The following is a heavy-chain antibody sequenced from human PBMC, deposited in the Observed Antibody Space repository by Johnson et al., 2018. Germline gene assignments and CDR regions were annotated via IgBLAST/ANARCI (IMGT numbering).Heavy chain of an antibody. CDR1: GYTFTSYD. CDR3: ARDPTGIAVAGVDAFDI. J-gene: IGHJ3*02. Sequence: QVQLVQSGAEVKKPGASVKVSCKASGYTFTSYDINWVRQAPGQGLVWMARIIPIFGTANYAQKFQGRVTITADESTSTAHMELNSLRSEDTAVYYCARDPTGIAVAGVDAFDIWGQGTMVTVSS. V-gene: IGHV1-69*13. CDR2: IIPIFGTA. D-gene: IGHD6-19*01.